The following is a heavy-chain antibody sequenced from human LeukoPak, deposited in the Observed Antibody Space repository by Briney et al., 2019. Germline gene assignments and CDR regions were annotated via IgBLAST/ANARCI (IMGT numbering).Heavy chain of an antibody. CDR3: ARAADIVVAPASYGMDV. J-gene: IGHJ6*04. V-gene: IGHV3-74*01. Sequence: GGSLRLSCAASGFTFSSYWMHWVRHAPGKWLVWVSRINSDVSSTSYADSVKGRFTISRDNAKNTLYLQMNSLRAEDTAVYYCARAADIVVAPASYGMDVWGKGTTDTVSS. CDR1: GFTFSSYW. D-gene: IGHD2-2*01. CDR2: INSDVSST.